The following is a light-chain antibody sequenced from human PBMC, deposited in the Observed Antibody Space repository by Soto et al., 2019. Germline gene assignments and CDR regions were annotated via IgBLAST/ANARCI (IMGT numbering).Light chain of an antibody. J-gene: IGLJ2*01. CDR1: NIRRKT. V-gene: IGLV3-21*02. CDR3: QVWDSTSHHVL. CDR2: DDS. Sequence: SYELTQTPSVSVAPGQTARITCGGDNIRRKTVHWYQQKPGQAPVLVVYDDSDRPSGIPERFSGSNSGNPATLTISRVEAGDEADSYCQVWDSTSHHVLSGGGTKVTVL.